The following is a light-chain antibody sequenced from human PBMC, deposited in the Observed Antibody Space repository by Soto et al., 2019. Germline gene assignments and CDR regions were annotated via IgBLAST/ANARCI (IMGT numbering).Light chain of an antibody. CDR2: KAS. Sequence: DIQKTQSPSTLSASVGDRVTITSRASQVISTWLAWYQQKPGKAPNLLIYKASRLESGVPSRFSGSGSGTEFTLTISSLQPDDFATYYCQQYDSWPLTFGGGTKVEIK. J-gene: IGKJ4*01. V-gene: IGKV1-5*03. CDR3: QQYDSWPLT. CDR1: QVISTW.